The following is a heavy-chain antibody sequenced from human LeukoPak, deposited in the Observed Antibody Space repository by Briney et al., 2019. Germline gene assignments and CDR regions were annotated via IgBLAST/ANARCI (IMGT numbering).Heavy chain of an antibody. J-gene: IGHJ4*02. V-gene: IGHV3-21*01. D-gene: IGHD1-1*01. CDR3: ARALTTLTYEGY. CDR2: ISGSNSYI. CDR1: GFPFSSYT. Sequence: GGSLRLSCAASGFPFSSYTMHLIRQAPGKGLEWVSSISGSNSYIFYADSVKGRFTVSRDNAKDSLYLQMNSLRAEDTAVYYCARALTTLTYEGYWGQGTLVTVSS.